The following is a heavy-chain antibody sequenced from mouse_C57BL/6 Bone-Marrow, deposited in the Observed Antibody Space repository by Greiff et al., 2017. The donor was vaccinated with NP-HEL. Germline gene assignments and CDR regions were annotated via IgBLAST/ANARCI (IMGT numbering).Heavy chain of an antibody. CDR2: IWSGGST. CDR3: ARGEYDMDY. J-gene: IGHJ4*01. Sequence: VQLQQSGPGLVQPSQSLSITCTVSGFSLTSYGVHWVRQSPGKGLEWLGVIWSGGSTDYNAAFISRLSISKDNSKSQVCFKMKSRKADDTAIDYCARGEYDMDYGGKGTSVTVSS. CDR1: GFSLTSYG. D-gene: IGHD2-14*01. V-gene: IGHV2-2*01.